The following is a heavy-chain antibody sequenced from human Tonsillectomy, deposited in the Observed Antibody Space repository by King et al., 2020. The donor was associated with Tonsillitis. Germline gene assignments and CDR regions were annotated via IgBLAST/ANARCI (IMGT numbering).Heavy chain of an antibody. CDR3: AKDGFGQQPVGRFDY. CDR1: GFTFGSYA. Sequence: VQLVESGGGLVPPGRSLRLSCAASGFTFGSYAMSWVRQTPGKGLEWVSTITGSGSSEYYADSVKGRFTISRDNSKNTLYLQMNSLRAEDTAAYYCAKDGFGQQPVGRFDYWGQGTLVSVSS. J-gene: IGHJ4*02. V-gene: IGHV3-23*04. CDR2: ITGSGSSE. D-gene: IGHD6-13*01.